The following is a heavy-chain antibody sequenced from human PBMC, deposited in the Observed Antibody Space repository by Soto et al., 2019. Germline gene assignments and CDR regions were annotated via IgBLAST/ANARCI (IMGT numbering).Heavy chain of an antibody. Sequence: GXXVKVSCKASGYTFTNYYLHWVRHAPGQGLEWMGVINPSGGSTSYAQNFQGRVTMTRDTSTSTVYMELSSLRSEDTAVYYCAGEGYSSAYYYFDYWGQGTPVTVSS. D-gene: IGHD6-19*01. CDR2: INPSGGST. CDR1: GYTFTNYY. V-gene: IGHV1-46*01. CDR3: AGEGYSSAYYYFDY. J-gene: IGHJ4*02.